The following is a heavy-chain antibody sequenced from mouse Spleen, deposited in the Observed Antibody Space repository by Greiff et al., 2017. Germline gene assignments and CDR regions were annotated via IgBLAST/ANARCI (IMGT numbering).Heavy chain of an antibody. V-gene: IGHV1-4*01. CDR1: GYTFTSYT. CDR2: INPSSGYT. Sequence: VQGVESGAELARPGASVKMSCKASGYTFTSYTMHWVKQRPGQGLEWIGYINPSSGYTKYNQKFKDKATLTADKSSSTAYMQLSSLTSEDSAVYYCARDYGSSSHYAMDYWGQGTSVTVSS. CDR3: ARDYGSSSHYAMDY. J-gene: IGHJ4*01. D-gene: IGHD1-1*01.